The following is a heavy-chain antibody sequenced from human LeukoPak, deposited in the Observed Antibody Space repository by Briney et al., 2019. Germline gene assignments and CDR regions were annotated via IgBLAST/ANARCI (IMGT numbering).Heavy chain of an antibody. CDR1: GYTFTSYG. CDR3: ARGTRRGYSYGLSYFDY. CDR2: ISAYNGNT. V-gene: IGHV1-18*01. Sequence: ASVKVSCKASGYTFTSYGISWVRQAPGQGLEWMGWISAYNGNTNYAQKLQGRVTMTTDTSTSTAYMELRSLRSDDTAVYYCARGTRRGYSYGLSYFDYWGQGTLVTVSS. D-gene: IGHD5-18*01. J-gene: IGHJ4*02.